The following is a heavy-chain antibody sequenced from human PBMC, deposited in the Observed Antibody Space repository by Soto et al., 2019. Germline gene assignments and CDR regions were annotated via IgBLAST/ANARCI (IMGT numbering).Heavy chain of an antibody. Sequence: TLSLTCTVSGYSIGNFYWIWIRQPAGKGLESIGRLSTSGRTNYSPSLQSRVTMSLDTSKNRFSLRLTSVSAADTAVYFCARGMGRYFDLWGRGTLVTVSS. CDR3: ARGMGRYFDL. CDR1: GYSIGNFY. D-gene: IGHD2-8*01. CDR2: LSTSGRT. V-gene: IGHV4-4*07. J-gene: IGHJ2*01.